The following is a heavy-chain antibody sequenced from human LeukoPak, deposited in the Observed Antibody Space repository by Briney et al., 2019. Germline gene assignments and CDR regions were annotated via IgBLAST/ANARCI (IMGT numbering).Heavy chain of an antibody. CDR1: GFTFSNAW. J-gene: IGHJ4*02. D-gene: IGHD6-6*01. Sequence: GGSLRLSCAASGFTFSNAWMNWVRQAPGKGLEWVGRIKSKTDGGTTDYAAPVKGRFTISRDDSKSTLYLQMNSLKTEDTAVYYCAKGYSSSYWYSSVLDYWGQGTLVTVSS. CDR2: IKSKTDGGTT. CDR3: AKGYSSSYWYSSVLDY. V-gene: IGHV3-15*07.